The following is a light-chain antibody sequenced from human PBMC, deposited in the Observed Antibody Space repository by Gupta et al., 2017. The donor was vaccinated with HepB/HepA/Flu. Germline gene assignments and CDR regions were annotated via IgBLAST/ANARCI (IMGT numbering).Light chain of an antibody. CDR3: ASWDDSLNGVL. V-gene: IGLV1-47*01. Sequence: QSVLTQAPSASGTPGQRVTISCSGSSSNIGSNYLYWYQQLPGTAPKLLIYRNNQRPSGVPDRFSGSKSGTSGSLAISGLRSEDEADYYCASWDDSLNGVLFGGGTKLTVL. J-gene: IGLJ3*02. CDR2: RNN. CDR1: SSNIGSNY.